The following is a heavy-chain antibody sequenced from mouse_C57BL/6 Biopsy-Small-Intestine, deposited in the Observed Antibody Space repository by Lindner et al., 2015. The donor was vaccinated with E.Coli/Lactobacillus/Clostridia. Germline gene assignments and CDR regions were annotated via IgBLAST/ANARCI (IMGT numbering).Heavy chain of an antibody. Sequence: VQLQESGAELVRPGTSVKVSCKASGYAFTNYLIEWVKQRPGQGLEWIGVINPGSGGTNYNEKFKGKAILTADKSSSTAYMQLSSLTSEDSAVYFCARENYYGSSHYFDYWGQGTTLTVSS. CDR2: INPGSGGT. J-gene: IGHJ2*01. CDR3: ARENYYGSSHYFDY. V-gene: IGHV1-54*01. CDR1: GYAFTNYL. D-gene: IGHD1-1*01.